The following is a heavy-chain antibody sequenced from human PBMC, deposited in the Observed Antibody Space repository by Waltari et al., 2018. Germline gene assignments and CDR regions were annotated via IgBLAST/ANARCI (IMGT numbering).Heavy chain of an antibody. CDR1: GGSISSGSYY. J-gene: IGHJ1*01. CDR3: ARRGAAAGNTEYFQH. Sequence: QVQLQESGPGLVKPSQTLSLTCTVSGGSISSGSYYWSWIRQPAGKGLEWIGRIYTSGSTYYNPSLKSRVTISVDTSKNQFSLKLSSVTAADTAVYYCARRGAAAGNTEYFQHWGQGTLVTVSS. D-gene: IGHD6-13*01. V-gene: IGHV4-61*02. CDR2: IYTSGST.